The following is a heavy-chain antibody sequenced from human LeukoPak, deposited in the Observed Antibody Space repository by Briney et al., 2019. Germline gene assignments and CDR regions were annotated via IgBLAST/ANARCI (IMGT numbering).Heavy chain of an antibody. CDR3: AKVDHGSGYPDY. CDR2: ISWNSGSI. Sequence: PGGSLRLSCAASGFTFDDYAMHWVRQAPGKGLEWVSGISWNSGSIGYADSVKGRFTISRDNAKNSLYLQMNSLRAEDTALYYCAKVDHGSGYPDYWGQGTLVTVSS. J-gene: IGHJ4*02. V-gene: IGHV3-9*01. CDR1: GFTFDDYA. D-gene: IGHD3-22*01.